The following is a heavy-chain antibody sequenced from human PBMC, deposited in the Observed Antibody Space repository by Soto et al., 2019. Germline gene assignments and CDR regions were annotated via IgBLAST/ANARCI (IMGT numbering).Heavy chain of an antibody. CDR3: ARTSIFGVVLNAFDI. V-gene: IGHV4-31*03. CDR2: ISYSGST. Sequence: SETLSLTCTVSGGSFSGGGYYWSWIRQHPGKGLEWMGYISYSGSTKYKPSLQSRITISVETSKNQFSLRLTSVTAADTAIYLCARTSIFGVVLNAFDIWGQGTLVTVSS. D-gene: IGHD3-3*01. CDR1: GGSFSGGGYY. J-gene: IGHJ3*02.